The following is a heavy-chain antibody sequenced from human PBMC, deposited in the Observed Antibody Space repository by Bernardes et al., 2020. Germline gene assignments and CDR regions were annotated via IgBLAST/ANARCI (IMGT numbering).Heavy chain of an antibody. CDR2: IYSGGST. CDR1: GFTVSSNY. D-gene: IGHD3-22*01. CDR3: ARGGREYYYDSSGYNPVDY. V-gene: IGHV3-66*01. Sequence: GGSLRLSCAASGFTVSSNYISWVRQAPGKGLEWVSFIYSGGSTYYADSVKGRFTISRDNSKNTLYLQMNSLRAEETAVYYCARGGREYYYDSSGYNPVDYWGQGTLVTVSS. J-gene: IGHJ4*02.